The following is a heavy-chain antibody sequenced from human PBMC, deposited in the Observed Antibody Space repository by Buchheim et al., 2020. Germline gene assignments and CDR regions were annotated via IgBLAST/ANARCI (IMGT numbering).Heavy chain of an antibody. D-gene: IGHD5-24*01. CDR3: AREGQRWLQLVPYYYYYMDV. J-gene: IGHJ6*03. Sequence: QVQLVQSGAEVKKPGASVKVSCKASGYTFTSYYMHWVRQAPGQGLEWMGIINPSGGSTSYAQKFQGRVTMTRDTSTSTDYMELSSLRSEDTAVYYCAREGQRWLQLVPYYYYYMDVWGKGTT. CDR2: INPSGGST. CDR1: GYTFTSYY. V-gene: IGHV1-46*01.